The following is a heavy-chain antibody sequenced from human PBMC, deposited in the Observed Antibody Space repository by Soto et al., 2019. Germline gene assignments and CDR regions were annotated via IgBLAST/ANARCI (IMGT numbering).Heavy chain of an antibody. Sequence: PSETLSLTCTVSGVSISASYWNWIRQPAGKGLEWIGRFYSSGNTNYNHSLRSRVTMSVDTSKNQFSLKLGSVTAADTAVYYCARDRGYCSRTSCCIVAPRSMWSYHYGMDVWGQGTTVTVSS. D-gene: IGHD2-2*01. V-gene: IGHV4-4*07. CDR2: FYSSGNT. CDR1: GVSISASY. J-gene: IGHJ6*02. CDR3: ARDRGYCSRTSCCIVAPRSMWSYHYGMDV.